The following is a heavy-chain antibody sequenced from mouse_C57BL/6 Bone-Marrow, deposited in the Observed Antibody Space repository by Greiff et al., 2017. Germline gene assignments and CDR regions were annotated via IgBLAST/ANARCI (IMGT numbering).Heavy chain of an antibody. CDR1: GYTFTSYW. V-gene: IGHV1-69*01. CDR3: ARGASYYSNFYAMDY. Sequence: VKLQQPGAELVMPGASVKLSCKASGYTFTSYWMHWVKQRPGQGLEWIGEIDPSDSYTNYNQKFKGKSTLTVDKSSSTAYMQLSSLTSEDSAVYYCARGASYYSNFYAMDYWGQGTSVTVSS. J-gene: IGHJ4*01. CDR2: IDPSDSYT. D-gene: IGHD2-5*01.